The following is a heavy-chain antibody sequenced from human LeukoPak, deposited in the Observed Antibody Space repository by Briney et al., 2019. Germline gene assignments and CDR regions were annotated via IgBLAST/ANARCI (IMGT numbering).Heavy chain of an antibody. V-gene: IGHV4-34*01. J-gene: IGHJ5*02. CDR3: ASGRVLLRFGALNWFDP. Sequence: SETLSLTCAVPGRSFSGYYWSWIRQPPGKGLEWVGEINHSGSTNYNPSLKRRVTISLDTTKNQSSLKLSSVTAADTAVYYCASGRVLLRFGALNWFDPWGQGTLVTVSS. CDR1: GRSFSGYY. CDR2: INHSGST. D-gene: IGHD3-10*01.